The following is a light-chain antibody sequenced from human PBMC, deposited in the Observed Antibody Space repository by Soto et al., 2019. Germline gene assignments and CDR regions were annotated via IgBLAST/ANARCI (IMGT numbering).Light chain of an antibody. V-gene: IGLV2-14*01. CDR2: EVG. CDR3: SSYTRATPVG. CDR1: SSDIGSYNY. Sequence: QSALTQAASVSGSPGQPITISCTGTSSDIGSYNYVSWYQQQPGKAPKLIIYEVGNRPSGVSNRFSGSKSGNTASLTISGRQAEDEADYYCSSYTRATPVGFGGGTKLTVL. J-gene: IGLJ2*01.